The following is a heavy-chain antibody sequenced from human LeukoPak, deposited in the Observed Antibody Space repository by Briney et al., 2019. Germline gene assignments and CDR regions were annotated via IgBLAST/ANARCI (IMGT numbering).Heavy chain of an antibody. CDR2: ISSDGSNT. Sequence: GGSLRLSCAASGFTVSSFWMHWVRKAPGKGLVWVSRISSDGSNTYYADSVKGRFTISRDTAMNTLYLHMHSLREEDTADYYCTRGRGAYGWFDPWGQGTQVTVS. J-gene: IGHJ5*02. V-gene: IGHV3-74*01. CDR3: TRGRGAYGWFDP. D-gene: IGHD3-10*01. CDR1: GFTVSSFW.